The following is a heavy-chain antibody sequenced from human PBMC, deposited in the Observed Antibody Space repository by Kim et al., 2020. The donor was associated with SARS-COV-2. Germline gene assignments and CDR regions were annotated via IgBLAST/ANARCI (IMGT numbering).Heavy chain of an antibody. CDR2: ISADGSNT. CDR1: GFRFEDYA. CDR3: AKDICSSTSCTYYYYYGMDV. Sequence: GGALRLSCAASGFRFEDYAMQWVRQVPGKGLEWISLISADGSNTNYADSVKGRFTVSRDNNKNSLYLQMNSLRKEDTAFYYCAKDICSSTSCTYYYYYGMDVWGQGTTVIVSS. J-gene: IGHJ6*02. V-gene: IGHV3-43*02. D-gene: IGHD2-2*01.